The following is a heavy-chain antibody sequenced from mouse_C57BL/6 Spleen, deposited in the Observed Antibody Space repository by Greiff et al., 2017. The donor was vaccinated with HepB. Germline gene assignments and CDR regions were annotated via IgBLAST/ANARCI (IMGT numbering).Heavy chain of an antibody. V-gene: IGHV5-17*01. CDR2: ISSGSSTI. J-gene: IGHJ2*01. CDR3: ARRDYGRQYYFDY. D-gene: IGHD1-1*01. Sequence: EVKVVESGGGLVKPGGSLKLFCAASGFTFSDYGMHWVRQAPEKGLEWVAYISSGSSTIYYADTVKGRFTISRDNAKNTLFLQMTSLRSEDTAMYYCARRDYGRQYYFDYWGQGTTLTVSS. CDR1: GFTFSDYG.